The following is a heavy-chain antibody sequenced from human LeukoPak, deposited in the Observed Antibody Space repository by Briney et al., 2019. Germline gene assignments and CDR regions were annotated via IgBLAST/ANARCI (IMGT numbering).Heavy chain of an antibody. CDR1: GFTFSNYA. V-gene: IGHV3-30-3*01. D-gene: IGHD6-13*01. CDR2: ISYGVTNK. J-gene: IGHJ4*02. CDR3: VGAAAAVFDY. Sequence: PGGSLRLSCTTSGFTFSNYAMHWVRQAPGKGLEWGAFISYGVTNKDYADSVKGRFTISRDNSKNTLYLQMNSLRPEDTAVYYWVGAAAAVFDYWGQGTLVTVSS.